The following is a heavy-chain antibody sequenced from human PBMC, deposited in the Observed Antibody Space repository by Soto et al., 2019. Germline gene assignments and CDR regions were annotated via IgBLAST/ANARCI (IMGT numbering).Heavy chain of an antibody. CDR3: AKATATSGGAFEI. CDR1: GFICSSYD. Sequence: LRLSCAVSGFICSSYDMSWVRQAPGKGLEWVSTILVGGSTHYEDSVKGRFTISRDTSKSTVYLQMNSLTAGDTAFYYCAKATATSGGAFEIYGQGTMVTVSS. CDR2: ILVGGST. V-gene: IGHV3-23*01. J-gene: IGHJ3*02. D-gene: IGHD1-1*01.